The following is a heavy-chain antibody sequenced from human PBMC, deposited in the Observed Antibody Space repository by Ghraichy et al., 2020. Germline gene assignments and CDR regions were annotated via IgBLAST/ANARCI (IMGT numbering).Heavy chain of an antibody. Sequence: GESLNISCAASGFTVSSNYMSWVRQAPGKGLEWVSVIYSGGSTYYADSVKGRFTISRDNSKNTLYLQMNSLRAEDTAVYYCARDGYNFHYFDYWGQGTLVTVSS. CDR1: GFTVSSNY. D-gene: IGHD5-24*01. J-gene: IGHJ4*02. CDR3: ARDGYNFHYFDY. CDR2: IYSGGST. V-gene: IGHV3-53*01.